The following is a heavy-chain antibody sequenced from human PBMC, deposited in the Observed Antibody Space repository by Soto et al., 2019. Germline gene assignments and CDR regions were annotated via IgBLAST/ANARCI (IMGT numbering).Heavy chain of an antibody. CDR2: INAGNGNT. CDR1: GYTFTSCA. Sequence: ASVKVSCEASGYTFTSCAMHWVRQAPGQRREWMGWINAGNGNTKYSQKFQGRVTITRDTSASTAYMELSSLRSEDTAVYYCARLKITMVRGDAYYYYGMDVWGQGTTVTVSS. V-gene: IGHV1-3*01. J-gene: IGHJ6*02. CDR3: ARLKITMVRGDAYYYYGMDV. D-gene: IGHD3-10*01.